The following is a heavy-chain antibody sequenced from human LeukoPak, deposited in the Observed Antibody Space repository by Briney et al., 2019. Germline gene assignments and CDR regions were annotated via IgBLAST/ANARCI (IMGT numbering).Heavy chain of an antibody. CDR3: ARGTVSGRSPFDY. V-gene: IGHV1-18*01. CDR2: ISAYNGDT. D-gene: IGHD6-19*01. Sequence: ASVKVSCKASGYTFTNSGISWVRQAPGQGLEWMGWISAYNGDTNYAQNLQGRVTMTTDTPTGTAHMELRSLRSDDTAVYYCARGTVSGRSPFDYWGQGTLVTVSS. CDR1: GYTFTNSG. J-gene: IGHJ4*02.